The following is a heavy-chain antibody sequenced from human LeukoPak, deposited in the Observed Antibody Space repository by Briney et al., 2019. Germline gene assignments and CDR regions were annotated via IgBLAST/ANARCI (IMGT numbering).Heavy chain of an antibody. D-gene: IGHD3-22*01. J-gene: IGHJ4*02. Sequence: GGSLRLSCAASGFTFSSYTMNWVRQAPGKGLEWVSSITSSSSYIYYADSVKGRFTISRDNAKNSLYLQMNSLRAEDTAVYYCARHVVAVGFDYWGQGTLVSVSS. CDR2: ITSSSSYI. CDR3: ARHVVAVGFDY. V-gene: IGHV3-21*01. CDR1: GFTFSSYT.